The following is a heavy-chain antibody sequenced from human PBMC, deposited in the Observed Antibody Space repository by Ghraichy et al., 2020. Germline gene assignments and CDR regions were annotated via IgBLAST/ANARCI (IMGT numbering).Heavy chain of an antibody. CDR2: ISYDGSNK. V-gene: IGHV3-30-3*01. CDR1: GFTFSSYA. Sequence: LSLTCAASGFTFSSYAMHWVRQAPGKGLEWVAVISYDGSNKYYADSVKGRFTISRDNSKNTLYLQMNSLRAEDTAVYYCARSHCSSTSCPFYYYYGMDVWGQGTTVTVSS. CDR3: ARSHCSSTSCPFYYYYGMDV. D-gene: IGHD2-2*01. J-gene: IGHJ6*02.